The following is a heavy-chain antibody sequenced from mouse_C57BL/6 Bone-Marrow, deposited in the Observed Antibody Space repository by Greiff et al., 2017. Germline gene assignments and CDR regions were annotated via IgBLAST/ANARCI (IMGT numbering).Heavy chain of an antibody. CDR3: TRFNFPYAMDY. CDR1: GYTFTDYE. CDR2: IDPETGGT. J-gene: IGHJ4*01. Sequence: VKLQESGAELVRPGASVTLSCKASGYTFTDYEMHWVKQTPVHGLEWIGAIDPETGGTAYNQKFKGKAILTADKSSSTAYMELRSLTSEDSAVYYCTRFNFPYAMDYWGQGTSVTVSS. V-gene: IGHV1-15*01. D-gene: IGHD1-3*01.